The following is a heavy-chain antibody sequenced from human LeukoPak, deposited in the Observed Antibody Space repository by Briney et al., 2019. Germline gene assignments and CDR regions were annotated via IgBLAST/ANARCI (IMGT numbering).Heavy chain of an antibody. D-gene: IGHD2-21*01. CDR3: ARDHSVGELDY. V-gene: IGHV3-30-3*01. J-gene: IGHJ4*02. CDR1: GFTFSSYA. Sequence: GGSLRPSCAASGFTFSSYAMHWVRQAPGKGLEWVAVISYDGSNKYYADSVKGRFTISRDNAKNSLYLQMNSLRAEDTAVYYCARDHSVGELDYWGQGTLVTVSS. CDR2: ISYDGSNK.